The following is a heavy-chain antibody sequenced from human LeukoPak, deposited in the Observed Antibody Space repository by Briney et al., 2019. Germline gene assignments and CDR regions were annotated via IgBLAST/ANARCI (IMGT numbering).Heavy chain of an antibody. V-gene: IGHV1-2*02. Sequence: ASVKVCCKASGYTFIDSYMHWVRQAPGQGLEWMIWINPNSGRTNYAQKFQGRVTMTIDTSISTAYLEVTRLRYDDTAVYYCARGEGSSIDYWGQGTLVTVSS. CDR3: ARGEGSSIDY. D-gene: IGHD6-13*01. J-gene: IGHJ4*02. CDR1: GYTFIDSY. CDR2: INPNSGRT.